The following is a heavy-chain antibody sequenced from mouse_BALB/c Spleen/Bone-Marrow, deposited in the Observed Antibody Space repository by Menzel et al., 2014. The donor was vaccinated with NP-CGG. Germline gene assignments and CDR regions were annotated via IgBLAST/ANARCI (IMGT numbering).Heavy chain of an antibody. V-gene: IGHV1-61*01. J-gene: IGHJ3*01. CDR3: AREKVYYGISWFAY. Sequence: VQLQQSGTEVVRPGASVKLSCKASGYFCTTYWMNWVKQRPGQGLEWIGMIHPSDSETRLNQKFKDKATLTVDKSSSTAYMQLNSPTSEDSAVYYCAREKVYYGISWFAYWGQGTLVTVSA. CDR2: IHPSDSET. D-gene: IGHD2-1*01. CDR1: GYFCTTYW.